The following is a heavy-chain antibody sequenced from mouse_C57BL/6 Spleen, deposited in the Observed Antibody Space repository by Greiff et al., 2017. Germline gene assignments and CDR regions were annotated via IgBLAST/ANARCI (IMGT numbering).Heavy chain of an antibody. V-gene: IGHV5-4*01. Sequence: EVKLVESGGGLVKPGGSLKLSCAASGFTFSSYAMSWVRQTPEKRLEWVATISDGGSYTYYPDNVKGRFTISRDNAKNNLYLQMSHLKSEDTAMYYCARDNYYFDYWGQGTTRTVSS. J-gene: IGHJ2*01. CDR1: GFTFSSYA. CDR3: ARDNYYFDY. D-gene: IGHD1-3*01. CDR2: ISDGGSYT.